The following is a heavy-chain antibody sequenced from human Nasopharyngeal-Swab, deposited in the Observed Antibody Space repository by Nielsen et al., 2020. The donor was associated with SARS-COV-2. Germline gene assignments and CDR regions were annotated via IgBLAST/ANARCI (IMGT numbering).Heavy chain of an antibody. CDR3: ARDLDYGVQRPVGVFDI. CDR2: INQDGSEK. J-gene: IGHJ3*02. D-gene: IGHD4/OR15-4a*01. CDR1: GFTFSSYW. Sequence: GESLKISCAASGFTFSSYWMSWVRQAPGKGLEWVANINQDGSEKYYVDSVKGRLTISRDNAKNSLYLQMKSLRVEDTAVYYCARDLDYGVQRPVGVFDIWGQGTMVTVSS. V-gene: IGHV3-7*03.